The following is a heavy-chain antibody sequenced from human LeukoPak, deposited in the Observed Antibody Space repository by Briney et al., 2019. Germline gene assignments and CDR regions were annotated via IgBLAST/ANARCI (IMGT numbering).Heavy chain of an antibody. Sequence: SQTLSLTCTVSGGSSSSGDYYWSWIRQPPGKGLEWIGYIYYSGSTYYNPSLKSRVTISVDTSKNQFSLKLSSVTAADTAVYYCARLGYCSSTSCYTLQGWFDPWGQGTLVTVSS. CDR2: IYYSGST. D-gene: IGHD2-2*02. CDR3: ARLGYCSSTSCYTLQGWFDP. J-gene: IGHJ5*02. CDR1: GGSSSSGDYY. V-gene: IGHV4-30-4*01.